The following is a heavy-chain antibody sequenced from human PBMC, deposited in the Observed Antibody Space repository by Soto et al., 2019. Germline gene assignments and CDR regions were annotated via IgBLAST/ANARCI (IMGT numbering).Heavy chain of an antibody. CDR1: GYAFTNYG. D-gene: IGHD5-12*01. CDR2: ISAYNGNT. J-gene: IGHJ4*02. CDR3: ALTYSGYDGFDY. Sequence: GASVKVSCKASGYAFTNYGISWVRQAPGQGLEWMGWISAYNGNTNYAQKLQGRVTMTTDTSTSTAYMELRSLRSDDTAVYYCALTYSGYDGFDYWGQGTLVTVSS. V-gene: IGHV1-18*01.